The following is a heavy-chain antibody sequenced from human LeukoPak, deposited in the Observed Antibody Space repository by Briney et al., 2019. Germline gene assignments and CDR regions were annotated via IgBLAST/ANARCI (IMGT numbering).Heavy chain of an antibody. CDR2: MNPNNDNT. D-gene: IGHD1-26*01. CDR3: ARVTTRLPQRELQGAFDI. CDR1: GYTFTNYD. Sequence: ASVKVSCKTSGYTFTNYDINWVRQATGQGLEWMGWMNPNNDNTGYAQKFQGRVTMTRNTSISTAYMELSSLRSEDTAVYYCARVTTRLPQRELQGAFDIWGQGTMVTVSS. V-gene: IGHV1-8*01. J-gene: IGHJ3*02.